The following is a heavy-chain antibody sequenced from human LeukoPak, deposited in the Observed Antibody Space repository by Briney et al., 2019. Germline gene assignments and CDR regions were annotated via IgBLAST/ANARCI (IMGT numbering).Heavy chain of an antibody. J-gene: IGHJ5*02. V-gene: IGHV3-53*01. Sequence: GGPLRLSCAASGFTVSSNYMSWVRQAPGKGLEWVSVIYSGGSTYYADSVKGRFTISRDNSKNTLYLQMNSLRAEDTAVYYCASTELGFGELLSWGQGTLVTVSS. D-gene: IGHD3-10*01. CDR2: IYSGGST. CDR3: ASTELGFGELLS. CDR1: GFTVSSNY.